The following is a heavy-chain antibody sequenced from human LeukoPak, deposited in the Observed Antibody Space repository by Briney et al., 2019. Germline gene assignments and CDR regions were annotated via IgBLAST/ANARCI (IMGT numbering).Heavy chain of an antibody. D-gene: IGHD3-3*01. CDR3: ARLPHFGVVISPRLRMDV. Sequence: SETLSLTCAVNGGSLSSYYWSWVRQPPGKGLEWLGEIDHYDNTNYNPSLKGRVTLSIDTSKNQFSLRLTSVTAADTAVYYCARLPHFGVVISPRLRMDVWGLGTTVTVSS. CDR1: GGSLSSYY. J-gene: IGHJ6*04. V-gene: IGHV4-34*01. CDR2: IDHYDNT.